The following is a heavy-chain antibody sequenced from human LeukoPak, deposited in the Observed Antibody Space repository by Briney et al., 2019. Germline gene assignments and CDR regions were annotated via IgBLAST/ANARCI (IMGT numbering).Heavy chain of an antibody. V-gene: IGHV4-61*02. J-gene: IGHJ5*02. D-gene: IGHD3-10*01. CDR1: GGSISSGSYY. Sequence: SETLSLTCTVSGGSISSGSYYWSWIRQPAGEGLEWVGRTYTSGGTIYNPSLESRVTISLDTSKNQFSLKLSSVTAADTAVYYCARDSSLSGWFDPWGQGTLVTVSS. CDR2: TYTSGGT. CDR3: ARDSSLSGWFDP.